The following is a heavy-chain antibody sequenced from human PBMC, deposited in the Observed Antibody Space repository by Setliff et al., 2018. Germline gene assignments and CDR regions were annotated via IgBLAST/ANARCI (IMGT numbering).Heavy chain of an antibody. Sequence: SVKVSCKASGGTFSSYAISWVRQAPGQGLEWMGGIIPILGIANYAQKFQGRVTITADTSISTAYMELSRLRSDDTAVYYCARVRQGYYDSSGAYYYYGMDVWGQGTTVTVSS. CDR3: ARVRQGYYDSSGAYYYYGMDV. V-gene: IGHV1-69*10. D-gene: IGHD3-22*01. CDR2: IIPILGIA. J-gene: IGHJ6*02. CDR1: GGTFSSYA.